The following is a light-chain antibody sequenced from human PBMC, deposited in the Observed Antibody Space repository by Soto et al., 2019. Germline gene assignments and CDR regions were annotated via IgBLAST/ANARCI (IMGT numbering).Light chain of an antibody. J-gene: IGLJ1*01. CDR1: STDVGGYNY. Sequence: QSVLAQPYSVSGSPGQSITISCTGTSTDVGGYNYVSWYQHHPGKGPKLIIYEVNNRPSGVSDRFSGSKSGNKASLTISNLEAEDESDYYCGSYTSTDTPLVFGTGTKVTVL. V-gene: IGLV2-14*01. CDR2: EVN. CDR3: GSYTSTDTPLV.